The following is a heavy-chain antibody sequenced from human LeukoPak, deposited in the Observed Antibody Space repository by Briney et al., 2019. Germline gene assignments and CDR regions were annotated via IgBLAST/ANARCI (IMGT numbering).Heavy chain of an antibody. CDR1: GGSFSGYY. V-gene: IGHV4-34*01. CDR3: ARRGYYDKSFDY. Sequence: PSETLSLTCPVYGGSFSGYYWSWIRQPPGKGLEWIGEINHSGSTNYNPSLKSRVTISVDTSKNQFSLKLSSVTAADTAVYYCARRGYYDKSFDYWGQGTLVTVSS. J-gene: IGHJ4*02. D-gene: IGHD3-22*01. CDR2: INHSGST.